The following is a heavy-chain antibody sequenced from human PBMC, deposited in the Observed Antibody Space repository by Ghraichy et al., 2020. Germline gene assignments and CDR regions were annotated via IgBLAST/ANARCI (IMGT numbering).Heavy chain of an antibody. D-gene: IGHD3-22*01. CDR2: IVVGSGNT. CDR3: AADFRYYYDSSGYLHPDY. Sequence: SVKVSCKASGFTFTSSAVQWVRQARGQRLEWIGWIVVGSGNTNYAQKFQERVTITRDMSTSTAYMELSSLRSEDTAVYYCAADFRYYYDSSGYLHPDYWGQGTLVTVSS. CDR1: GFTFTSSA. J-gene: IGHJ4*02. V-gene: IGHV1-58*01.